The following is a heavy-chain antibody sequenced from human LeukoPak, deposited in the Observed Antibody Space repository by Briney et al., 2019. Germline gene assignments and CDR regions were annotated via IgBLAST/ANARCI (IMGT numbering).Heavy chain of an antibody. CDR3: ATPGPDWGDAFDI. CDR1: GYSVMELS. V-gene: IGHV1-24*01. Sequence: GASVKVSCKVSGYSVMELSMHWVRQAPGKGLEWMGGFDPEDGETIYAQKFQGRVTMTEDTSTDTAYMELSSLRSEDTAVYYCATPGPDWGDAFDIWGQGTMVIVSS. CDR2: FDPEDGET. J-gene: IGHJ3*02. D-gene: IGHD3/OR15-3a*01.